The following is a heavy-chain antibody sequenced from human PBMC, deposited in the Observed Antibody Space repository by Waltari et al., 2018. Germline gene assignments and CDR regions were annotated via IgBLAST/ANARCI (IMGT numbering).Heavy chain of an antibody. CDR2: IIPNLGIA. CDR3: AGYSGYHPGYYYYYMDV. D-gene: IGHD5-12*01. J-gene: IGHJ6*03. V-gene: IGHV1-69*04. Sequence: QVQLVQSGAEVKKPGSSVKVSCKASGGTFSSYAISWVRQAPGQGLEWMGGIIPNLGIANYAQKVQGRVTITADESTSTAYMELSSLRSEDTAVYYCAGYSGYHPGYYYYYMDVWGKGTTVTVSS. CDR1: GGTFSSYA.